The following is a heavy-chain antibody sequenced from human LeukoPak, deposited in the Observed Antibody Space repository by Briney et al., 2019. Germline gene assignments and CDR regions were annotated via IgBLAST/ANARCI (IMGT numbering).Heavy chain of an antibody. CDR1: RFAFNEYN. CDR2: IFYDGSNK. Sequence: GRSLRLSCAASRFAFNEYNMHWVRQAPGKGLEWVTFIFYDGSNKKEADSVKGRFSISRDNSKNTVHLQMNSLRPEDTAVYYCARDFSARYTIDYWGQGTLVTVSS. J-gene: IGHJ4*02. D-gene: IGHD5-18*01. V-gene: IGHV3-30*04. CDR3: ARDFSARYTIDY.